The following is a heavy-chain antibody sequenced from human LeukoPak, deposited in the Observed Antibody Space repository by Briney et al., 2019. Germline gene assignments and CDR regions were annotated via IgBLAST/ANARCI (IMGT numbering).Heavy chain of an antibody. V-gene: IGHV4-4*07. D-gene: IGHD5-12*01. J-gene: IGHJ4*02. CDR2: IYTSGST. Sequence: SETLSLTCTVSGGSISSYYWSWIRQPAGKGLEWIGRIYTSGSTNYNPPLKSRVTMSVDTSKNQFSLKLSSVTAADTAVYYCARGRMVATRYDYWGQGTLVTVSS. CDR1: GGSISSYY. CDR3: ARGRMVATRYDY.